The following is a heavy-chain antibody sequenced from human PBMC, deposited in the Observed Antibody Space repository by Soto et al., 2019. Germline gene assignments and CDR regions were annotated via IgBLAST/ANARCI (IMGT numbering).Heavy chain of an antibody. J-gene: IGHJ5*02. Sequence: LETLPLPYTAAGGSIISYYCSCIRQPTGKGLEWIGYIYYSGSTNYNPSLKSRVTISVDTSKNQFSLKLSSVTAADTAVYYCARHAFLVCFDPWGQGTLVTVSS. CDR1: GGSIISYY. D-gene: IGHD3-3*02. CDR3: ARHAFLVCFDP. CDR2: IYYSGST. V-gene: IGHV4-59*08.